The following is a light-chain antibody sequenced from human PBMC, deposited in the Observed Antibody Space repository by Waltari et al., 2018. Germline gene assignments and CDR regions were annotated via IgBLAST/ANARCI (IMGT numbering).Light chain of an antibody. CDR3: QQYYDIPVT. Sequence: DIVMTQSQDSLPVSLGERATLNCKSSPSVLYNTDNKNYLAWYQQKPGQSPKLLIYWASTRESGVPDRFSGSGSGTDFTLTISGLQADDAAIYFCQQYYDIPVTFGQGTRLEIK. J-gene: IGKJ2*01. V-gene: IGKV4-1*01. CDR2: WAS. CDR1: PSVLYNTDNKNY.